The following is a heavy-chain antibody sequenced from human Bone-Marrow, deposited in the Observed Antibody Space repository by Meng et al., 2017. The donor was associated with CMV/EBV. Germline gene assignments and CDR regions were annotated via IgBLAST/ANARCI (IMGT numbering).Heavy chain of an antibody. V-gene: IGHV3-13*01. CDR3: AREGGWYCSSTSCYLRHAFDI. Sequence: GGSLRLSCAASGFTFDDYAMHWVRQATGKGLEWVSAIGTAGDTYYPGSVKGRFTISRENAKNSLYLQMNSLRAGDTAVYYCAREGGWYCSSTSCYLRHAFDIWGQGTMVTVSS. CDR1: GFTFDDYA. J-gene: IGHJ3*02. D-gene: IGHD2-2*01. CDR2: IGTAGDT.